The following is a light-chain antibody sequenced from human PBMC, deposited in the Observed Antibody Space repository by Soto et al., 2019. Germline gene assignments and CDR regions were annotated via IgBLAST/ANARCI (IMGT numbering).Light chain of an antibody. CDR2: WAS. Sequence: DIVMTQSPDSLAVSLGERATINCKSSQSVLYNSNNKHCLAWYQQKPGQPPKLLIYWASTRESGVPDRFSGSGSGTDFTLTISSLQPEDFATYYCQQSYSTPQEYTFGQGTKVDIK. CDR1: QSVLYNSNNKHC. CDR3: QQSYSTPQEYT. J-gene: IGKJ2*01. V-gene: IGKV4-1*01.